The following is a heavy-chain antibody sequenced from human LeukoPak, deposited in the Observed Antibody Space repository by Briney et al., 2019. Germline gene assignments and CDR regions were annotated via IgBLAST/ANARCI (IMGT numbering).Heavy chain of an antibody. CDR3: ARGSILRFLEWLPRDFDY. CDR2: ISSSSSYI. Sequence: GGSLRLSCAASGFTFSTYWMSWVRQAPGKGLEWVSSISSSSSYIYYADSVKGRFTISRDNAKNSLYLQMNSLRAEDTAVYYCARGSILRFLEWLPRDFDYWGQGTLVTVSS. J-gene: IGHJ4*02. CDR1: GFTFSTYW. V-gene: IGHV3-21*01. D-gene: IGHD3-3*01.